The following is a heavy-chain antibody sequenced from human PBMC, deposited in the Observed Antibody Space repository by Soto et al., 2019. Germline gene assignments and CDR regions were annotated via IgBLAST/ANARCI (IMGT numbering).Heavy chain of an antibody. CDR3: ARQTYCSSTSYYTVDS. CDR2: IYLGDSDT. V-gene: IGHV5-51*01. Sequence: GESLKISCKGSGYSFTTYWIGWVRQTPGKGLEWMGIIYLGDSDTRYSPSFQGQVTISADKSISTAYLQWSSLKASDTAMYYCARQTYCSSTSYYTVDSWGQGTLVTVSS. D-gene: IGHD2-2*02. J-gene: IGHJ4*02. CDR1: GYSFTTYW.